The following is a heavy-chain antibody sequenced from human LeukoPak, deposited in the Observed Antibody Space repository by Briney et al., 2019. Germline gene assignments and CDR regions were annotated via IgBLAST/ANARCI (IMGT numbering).Heavy chain of an antibody. D-gene: IGHD3-10*01. CDR2: IYHSGNT. CDR3: ARVGFGESYYYYYGMDV. J-gene: IGHJ6*02. Sequence: NPSETLSLTCTVSGFSIRSGYYWGWIRQPPGKGLEWIASIYHSGNTHYNPSLTSRVTISVDTSKNQFSLTLSSVTAADTAVYYCARVGFGESYYYYYGMDVWGQGTTVTVSS. V-gene: IGHV4-38-2*02. CDR1: GFSIRSGYY.